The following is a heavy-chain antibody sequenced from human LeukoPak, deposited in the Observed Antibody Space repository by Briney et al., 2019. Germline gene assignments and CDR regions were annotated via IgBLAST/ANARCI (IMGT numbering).Heavy chain of an antibody. V-gene: IGHV3-11*06. CDR3: ARAAAGLSAFDI. CDR2: ISSSSSYT. Sequence: GGSLRLTCAASGFTFSDYYMSWIRQAPGKGLEWVSYISSSSSYTNYADSVKGRFTISRDNAKNSLYLQMNSLRAEDTAVYYCARAAAGLSAFDIWGQGTMVTVSS. D-gene: IGHD6-13*01. CDR1: GFTFSDYY. J-gene: IGHJ3*02.